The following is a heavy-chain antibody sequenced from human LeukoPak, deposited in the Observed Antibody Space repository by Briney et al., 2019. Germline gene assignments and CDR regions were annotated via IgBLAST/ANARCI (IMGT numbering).Heavy chain of an antibody. V-gene: IGHV1-2*02. D-gene: IGHD2-15*01. CDR2: INPDSGGT. J-gene: IGHJ4*02. CDR3: VREYCSGGSCQFDS. Sequence: GASVNVSCKASGYTFTGYYLHWVRQAPGQGLEWMGWINPDSGGTDFAQKFQGRVAMTRDTSITTAYMDLSRLRSDDTAVYFCVREYCSGGSCQFDSWGQGTLVTVSS. CDR1: GYTFTGYY.